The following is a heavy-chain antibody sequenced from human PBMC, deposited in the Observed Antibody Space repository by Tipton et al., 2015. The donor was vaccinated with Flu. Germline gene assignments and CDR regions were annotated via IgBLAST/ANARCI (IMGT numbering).Heavy chain of an antibody. J-gene: IGHJ5*02. V-gene: IGHV1-2*02. D-gene: IGHD3-3*01. CDR2: INPNSGGT. Sequence: QLVQSGAEVKKPGASVKVSCKASGYTFTGYYMHWVRQAPGQGLEWMGWINPNSGGTNYAQKFQGRVTMTRDTSISTAYMELSRLRSDDTAVYYCARDLGNDFWSGYVVNWFDPWGQGTLVTVSS. CDR1: GYTFTGYY. CDR3: ARDLGNDFWSGYVVNWFDP.